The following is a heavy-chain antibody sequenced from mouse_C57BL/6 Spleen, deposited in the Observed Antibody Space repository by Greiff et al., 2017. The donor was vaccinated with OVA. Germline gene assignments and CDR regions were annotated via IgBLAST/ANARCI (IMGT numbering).Heavy chain of an antibody. CDR2: ISSGGSYT. CDR1: GFTFSSYG. J-gene: IGHJ4*01. CDR3: ARPKFITTVAYAMDY. Sequence: DVKLVESGGDLVKPGGSLKLSCAASGFTFSSYGMSWVRQTPDKRLEWVATISSGGSYTYYPDSVKGRFTISRDNAKNTLYLQMSSLKSEDTAMYYCARPKFITTVAYAMDYWGQGTSVTVSS. D-gene: IGHD1-1*01. V-gene: IGHV5-6*02.